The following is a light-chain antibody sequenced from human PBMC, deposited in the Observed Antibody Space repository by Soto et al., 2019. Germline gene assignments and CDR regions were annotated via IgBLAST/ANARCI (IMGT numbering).Light chain of an antibody. J-gene: IGKJ1*01. Sequence: EIVLTQSPGTLSLSPGERATLSCRASQSVSSSYLAWYQQKPGQAPRLLIYGASSRATGIPDRFSGSGSGKDFTLNIRRLEPEDFAVYYCQQYGSSPPWTLGQGTKVDIK. V-gene: IGKV3-20*01. CDR2: GAS. CDR3: QQYGSSPPWT. CDR1: QSVSSSY.